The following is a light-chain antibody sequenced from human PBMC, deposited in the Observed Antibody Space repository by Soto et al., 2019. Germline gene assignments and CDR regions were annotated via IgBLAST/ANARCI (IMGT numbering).Light chain of an antibody. Sequence: QSALTQPASVSGSPGQSITISCTGTSSDVGGYNYVSWYQQHPGKAPKLMIYDVSNRPSGGSNRFSGSKSGNTASLTISGLQAEDEADYYCSSYTSSSMGYVFGTGTKLTVL. V-gene: IGLV2-14*01. CDR2: DVS. CDR3: SSYTSSSMGYV. J-gene: IGLJ1*01. CDR1: SSDVGGYNY.